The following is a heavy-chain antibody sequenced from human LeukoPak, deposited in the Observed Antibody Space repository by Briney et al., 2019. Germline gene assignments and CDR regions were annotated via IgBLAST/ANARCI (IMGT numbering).Heavy chain of an antibody. CDR1: GGSISSNNYY. V-gene: IGHV4-39*07. D-gene: IGHD2-2*01. CDR3: ARRLYIVVVPAAPWYFDL. CDR2: IYSSGSS. Sequence: PSETLSLTCTVSGGSISSNNYYWGWIRQTPGKGLEWIGSIYSSGSSYYSPSLKSRVTISVDTSKNQFSLKLSSVTAADTAVYYCARRLYIVVVPAAPWYFDLWGRGTLVTVSS. J-gene: IGHJ2*01.